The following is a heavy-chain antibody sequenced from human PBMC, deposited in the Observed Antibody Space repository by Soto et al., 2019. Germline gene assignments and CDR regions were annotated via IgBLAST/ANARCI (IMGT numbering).Heavy chain of an antibody. CDR2: TSYDGSTK. CDR3: AKDGGYDYGFGYFDL. J-gene: IGHJ2*01. Sequence: QVQLVESGGGVVQPGRSLRLSCAASGFTFSKYTMHWVRQAPGKGLEWVAVTSYDGSTKYYADSVKGRFTISRDNYNNTLYLQTSSLRAEDTAVYYCAKDGGYDYGFGYFDLWGRGTLVTVSS. V-gene: IGHV3-30-3*01. D-gene: IGHD4-17*01. CDR1: GFTFSKYT.